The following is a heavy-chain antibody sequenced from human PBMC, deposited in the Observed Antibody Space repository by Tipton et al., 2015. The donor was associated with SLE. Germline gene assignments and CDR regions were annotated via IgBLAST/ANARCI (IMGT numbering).Heavy chain of an antibody. V-gene: IGHV3-48*03. CDR2: ISSSGSTI. D-gene: IGHD6-19*01. J-gene: IGHJ4*02. CDR1: GFTFSSYE. CDR3: AREGAVAGPLDY. Sequence: SLRLSCAASGFTFSSYEMNWVRQAPGKGLEWVSYISSSGSTIYYADSVKGRFTISRDNAKNSLYLQMNSLRAEDTAVYYCAREGAVAGPLDYWGQGTLVTVSS.